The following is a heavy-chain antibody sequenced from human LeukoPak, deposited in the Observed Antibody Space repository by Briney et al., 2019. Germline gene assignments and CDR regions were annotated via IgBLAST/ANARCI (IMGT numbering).Heavy chain of an antibody. D-gene: IGHD6-13*01. J-gene: IGHJ4*02. CDR1: GYSFTNYW. Sequence: GESLKIXCKGSGYSFTNYWIGWVRQMPGKGLEWMGIIYPGDSDTRYSPSFQGQVSISADKSISTAYLQWSGLKASDTAMYYCASGGYSSSWYYFDYWGQGTLVTVSS. CDR2: IYPGDSDT. V-gene: IGHV5-51*03. CDR3: ASGGYSSSWYYFDY.